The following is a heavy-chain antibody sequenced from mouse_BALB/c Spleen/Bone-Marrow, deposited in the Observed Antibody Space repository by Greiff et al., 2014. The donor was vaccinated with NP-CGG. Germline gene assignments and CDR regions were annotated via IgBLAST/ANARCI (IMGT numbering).Heavy chain of an antibody. CDR1: GFTFSSYA. CDR3: AREGGTTAHYYAMDY. Sequence: EVKVEESGGGLVKPGGSLKLSCAASGFTFSSYAMSWVRQTPEKRLEWVASISSGGSTYYPDSVKGRFTISRDNARNILYLQMSSLRSEGTAMYYCAREGGTTAHYYAMDYWGQGTSVTVSS. J-gene: IGHJ4*01. CDR2: ISSGGST. D-gene: IGHD1-2*01. V-gene: IGHV5-6-5*01.